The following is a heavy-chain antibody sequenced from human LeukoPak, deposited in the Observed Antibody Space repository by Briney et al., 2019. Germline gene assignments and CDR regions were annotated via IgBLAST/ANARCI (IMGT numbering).Heavy chain of an antibody. CDR3: ARESRGWTKAFDY. D-gene: IGHD6-19*01. Sequence: PSETLSLTCTVSGGSISSGGYYWSWIRQHPGKGLEWIGYIYYSGSTYYNPSLKSRVTISVDTSKNQFSLKLSSVTAADTAVYYCARESRGWTKAFDYWGQGTLVTVSS. CDR1: GGSISSGGYY. V-gene: IGHV4-31*03. J-gene: IGHJ4*02. CDR2: IYYSGST.